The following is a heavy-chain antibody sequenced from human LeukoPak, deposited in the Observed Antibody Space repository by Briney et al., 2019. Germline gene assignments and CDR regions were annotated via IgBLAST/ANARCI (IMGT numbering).Heavy chain of an antibody. J-gene: IGHJ4*02. Sequence: ASVKVSCKASGYIFTGYYMHWVRQAPGQGLEWMGWINPNSGGTNYAQKFQGRVTMTRDTSISTAYMELSRLRSDDTAVYYCARGDSSSSRDSSDYWGPGTLVTVSS. D-gene: IGHD6-6*01. V-gene: IGHV1-2*02. CDR1: GYIFTGYY. CDR2: INPNSGGT. CDR3: ARGDSSSSRDSSDY.